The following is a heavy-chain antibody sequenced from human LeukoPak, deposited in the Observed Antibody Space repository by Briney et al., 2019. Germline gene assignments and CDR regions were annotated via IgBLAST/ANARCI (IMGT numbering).Heavy chain of an antibody. J-gene: IGHJ4*02. V-gene: IGHV3-23*01. Sequence: GGSLRLSCAASGFTFSSYEMNWVRQAPGKGLEWVSAISGSAGSTYYADSVKGRFTISRDNSKNTLYLQMNSLRAEDTAVYYCARYDILTGYYDDYWGQGTLVTVSS. CDR3: ARYDILTGYYDDY. CDR2: ISGSAGST. D-gene: IGHD3-9*01. CDR1: GFTFSSYE.